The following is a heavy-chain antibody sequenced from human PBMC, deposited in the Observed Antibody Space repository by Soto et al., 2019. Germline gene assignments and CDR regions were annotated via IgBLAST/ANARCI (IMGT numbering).Heavy chain of an antibody. J-gene: IGHJ1*01. Sequence: SETLSLTCTVSGGSISSYYWSWIRQPPGKGLEWIGYIYYSGSTNYNPSLKSRVTISVDTSKNQFSLKLSSVTAADTAVYYCARHQYRSRGDYPDGWGQGTLVTVSS. CDR2: IYYSGST. CDR1: GGSISSYY. D-gene: IGHD4-17*01. CDR3: ARHQYRSRGDYPDG. V-gene: IGHV4-59*08.